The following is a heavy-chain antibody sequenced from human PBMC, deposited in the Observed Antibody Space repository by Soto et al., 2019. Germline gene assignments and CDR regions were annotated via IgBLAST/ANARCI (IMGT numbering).Heavy chain of an antibody. CDR3: ARGRLWPHSSGWYFDY. Sequence: GGSLRLSCAASGFTFSSYAMHWVRQAPGKGLEWVAVISYDGSNKYYADSVKGRFTISRDNSKNTLYLQMNSLRAEDTAVDYCARGRLWPHSSGWYFDYWGQGTLVTVSS. D-gene: IGHD6-19*01. CDR2: ISYDGSNK. V-gene: IGHV3-30-3*01. J-gene: IGHJ4*02. CDR1: GFTFSSYA.